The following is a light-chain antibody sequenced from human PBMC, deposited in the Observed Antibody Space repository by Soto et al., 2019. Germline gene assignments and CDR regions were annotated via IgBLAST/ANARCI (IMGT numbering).Light chain of an antibody. CDR2: GAS. J-gene: IGKJ3*01. V-gene: IGKV3-20*01. CDR3: LQYGSSPFT. Sequence: EIVLTQSPGTLSLSPGERATLSCRASQSVSSTFLAWYQQKPGQAPRLLIYGASSRATGIPDRFSGGGSGTDFTLTISRLEPEDFAVFYCLQYGSSPFTFGPGTKVDIK. CDR1: QSVSSTF.